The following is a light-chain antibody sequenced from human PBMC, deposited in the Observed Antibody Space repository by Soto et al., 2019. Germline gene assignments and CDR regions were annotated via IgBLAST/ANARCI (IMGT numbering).Light chain of an antibody. J-gene: IGLJ1*01. CDR2: EVS. Sequence: QSVLTQPASVSGSPGQSITISCTGTSSDVGYYTFVSWYQQHPGKAPKLLIYEVSNRPSGVSNRFSGSKSGNTASLTISGLRAEDEADYFCSSYTTSSTYVFGTGTKVTVL. V-gene: IGLV2-14*01. CDR3: SSYTTSSTYV. CDR1: SSDVGYYTF.